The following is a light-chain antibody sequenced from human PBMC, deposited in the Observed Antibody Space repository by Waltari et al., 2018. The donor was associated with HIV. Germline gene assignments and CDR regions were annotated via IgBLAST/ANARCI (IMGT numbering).Light chain of an antibody. V-gene: IGLV3-1*01. CDR2: EDS. CDR3: QAWDRSTVI. J-gene: IGLJ2*01. CDR1: KLGTKY. Sequence: SELTQPPSVSVSPGQTANITCSGDKLGTKYAHWYQQKSGQSPVLLSYEDSKRRSGIPERFSVSISGDTATLTCSGTQAEDEADYHCQAWDRSTVIFAGGTKLTVL.